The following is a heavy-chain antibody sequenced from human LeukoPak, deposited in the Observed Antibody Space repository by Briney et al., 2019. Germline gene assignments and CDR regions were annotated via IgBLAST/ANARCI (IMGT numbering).Heavy chain of an antibody. CDR2: MDYSGST. J-gene: IGHJ4*02. Sequence: PSETLSLTCTVSGGSIDNYYWSWIRQPPGKGLEWIAYMDYSGSTRYNPSLQSRVTISVDTSKNQFSLRLNSMTAADSAVYYCARAALGFCSGGTCPYYFDHWGQGTLVTVSS. CDR3: ARAALGFCSGGTCPYYFDH. V-gene: IGHV4-59*01. CDR1: GGSIDNYY. D-gene: IGHD2-15*01.